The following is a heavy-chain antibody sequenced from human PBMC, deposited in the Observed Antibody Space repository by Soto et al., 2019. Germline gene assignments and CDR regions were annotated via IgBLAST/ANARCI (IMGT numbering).Heavy chain of an antibody. CDR1: GFTFSSYG. Sequence: GGSLRLSCAASGFTFSSYGMHWVRQAPGKGLEWVAVISFNGSNKYYADSVKGRFTISRDNSKNTVYLQMNSLRAEDTAVYYCAKELRDRTVYCSSTSCSKGMDVWGQGTTGTV. CDR3: AKELRDRTVYCSSTSCSKGMDV. V-gene: IGHV3-30*18. J-gene: IGHJ6*02. D-gene: IGHD2-2*01. CDR2: ISFNGSNK.